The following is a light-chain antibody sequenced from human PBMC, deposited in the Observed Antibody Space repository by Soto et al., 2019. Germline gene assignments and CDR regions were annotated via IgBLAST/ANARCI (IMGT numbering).Light chain of an antibody. V-gene: IGKV3-20*01. CDR3: QQYDNFAPT. CDR1: ETLGRNY. CDR2: RIY. Sequence: ETLLTQSPGTLSLSPGDRATLSCRATETLGRNYLAWYQQKPGQAPRLLIHRIYIRAAGIPDRFIGSASRTDFNLTISRLEPEDFAIKYCQQYDNFAPTFGPGTRAELK. J-gene: IGKJ1*01.